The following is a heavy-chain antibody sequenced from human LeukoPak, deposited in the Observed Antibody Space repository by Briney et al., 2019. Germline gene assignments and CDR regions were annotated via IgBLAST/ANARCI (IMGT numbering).Heavy chain of an antibody. CDR3: ARFALTSSLDY. CDR2: IYPGNSDT. Sequence: GESLKISCKISGDRLTNNWIGWVRQVPGKGLEWMGLIYPGNSDTRYSPLFQGLVTLSVDRSISTAYLHWSGLKASDTAIYYCARFALTSSLDYWGQGTLVTVSS. CDR1: GDRLTNNW. J-gene: IGHJ4*02. D-gene: IGHD6-13*01. V-gene: IGHV5-51*01.